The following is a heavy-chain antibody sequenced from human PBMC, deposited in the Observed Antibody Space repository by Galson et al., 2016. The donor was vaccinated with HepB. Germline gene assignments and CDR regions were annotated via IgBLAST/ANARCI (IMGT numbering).Heavy chain of an antibody. CDR3: ASTTYYYDSIDSIAFYFQH. CDR1: GGSIKTFY. CDR2: VYHSGST. D-gene: IGHD3-22*01. V-gene: IGHV4-59*01. Sequence: SETLSLTCTVSGGSIKTFYWSWIRESPGKGLEWIGHVYHSGSTNYNPSLKSRLTMAVDTSKNQFSLRLTSVTAADTAVYYCASTTYYYDSIDSIAFYFQHWGRGTLVIVSS. J-gene: IGHJ1*01.